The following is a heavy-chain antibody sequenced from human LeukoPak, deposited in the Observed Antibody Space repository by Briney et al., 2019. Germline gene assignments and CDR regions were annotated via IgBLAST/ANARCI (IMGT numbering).Heavy chain of an antibody. CDR2: IYDGGSA. CDR3: ARSGWFAPHDY. D-gene: IGHD6-19*01. CDR1: TGSISSSSHY. V-gene: IGHV4-39*01. J-gene: IGHJ4*02. Sequence: SETLSLTCTVSTGSISSSSHYWAWIRQPPGNGLEWIGNIYDGGSAYYNPSLKRRVTISVDTYTNQFSLKLSSVTATDTAVYYCARSGWFAPHDYWGQGSLVTVSS.